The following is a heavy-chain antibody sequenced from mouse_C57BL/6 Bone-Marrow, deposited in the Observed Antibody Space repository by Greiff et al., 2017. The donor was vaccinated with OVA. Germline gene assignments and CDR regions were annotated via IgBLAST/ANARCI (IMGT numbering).Heavy chain of an antibody. D-gene: IGHD2-1*01. J-gene: IGHJ2*01. Sequence: EVKVVESGGGLVKPGGSLKLSCAASGFTFSSYAMSWVRQTPEKRLAWVATISDGGSYTYYPDNVKGRFTISRDNAKNNLYLQMSHLKSEDTAMYYCAREHYGNSFDYWGQGTTLTVSS. CDR3: AREHYGNSFDY. CDR1: GFTFSSYA. CDR2: ISDGGSYT. V-gene: IGHV5-4*01.